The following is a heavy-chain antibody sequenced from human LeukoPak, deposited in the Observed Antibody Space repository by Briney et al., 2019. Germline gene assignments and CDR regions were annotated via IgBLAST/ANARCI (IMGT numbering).Heavy chain of an antibody. J-gene: IGHJ6*03. D-gene: IGHD5-18*01. Sequence: SQTPSLTCTVSGGSISSGSYYWSWIRQPAGKGLDWIGRIYTTGSTNYNPSLKSRVSMSVDTSKNQFSLKLTSVTAADTAVYYCARTTEGGYTYGYFYYYYMDVWGKGTTVTISS. CDR2: IYTTGST. V-gene: IGHV4-61*02. CDR3: ARTTEGGYTYGYFYYYYMDV. CDR1: GGSISSGSYY.